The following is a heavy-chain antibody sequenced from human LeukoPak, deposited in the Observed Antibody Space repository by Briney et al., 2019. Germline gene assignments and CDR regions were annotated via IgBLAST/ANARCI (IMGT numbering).Heavy chain of an antibody. D-gene: IGHD6-19*01. CDR2: ISYDGSNK. Sequence: PGRSLRLSCAASGFTFSSYAMHWVRQAPGKGLEWVAVISYDGSNKYYADSVKGRFTISRDNSKNTLYLQMNSLRAEDTAVYYCASYSSLDYWGQGTLVTVSS. CDR1: GFTFSSYA. V-gene: IGHV3-30*14. J-gene: IGHJ4*02. CDR3: ASYSSLDY.